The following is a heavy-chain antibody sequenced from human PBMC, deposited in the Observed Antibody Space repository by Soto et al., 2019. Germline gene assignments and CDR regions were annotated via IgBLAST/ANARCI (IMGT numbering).Heavy chain of an antibody. CDR2: IDTSSTKI. Sequence: QVQLVESGGDLVKRGGSLRLSCAASGYTFSDYYMSWIRQAPGKGLEWISYIDTSSTKIYYADSVKGRFTISRDNAKNSLYVKLNGRKDEHTAVYYWGSHYDMWGVYLSPVDYGGQGPLVTVSS. J-gene: IGHJ4*02. CDR3: GSHYDMWGVYLSPVDY. CDR1: GYTFSDYY. V-gene: IGHV3-11*01. D-gene: IGHD3-9*01.